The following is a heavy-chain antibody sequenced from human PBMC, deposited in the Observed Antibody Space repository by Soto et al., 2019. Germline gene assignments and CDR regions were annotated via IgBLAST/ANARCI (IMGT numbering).Heavy chain of an antibody. D-gene: IGHD1-20*01. CDR1: GGSFSGYY. Sequence: SETLSLTCAVYGGSFSGYYWSWIRQPPGKGLEWIGEINHSGSTNYNPSLKSRVNISVDTSKNQFSLKLSSVTAADTAVYYCARGLSFIDGGFLGNWNYYYYYMDVWGKGTTVTVSS. CDR2: INHSGST. CDR3: ARGLSFIDGGFLGNWNYYYYYMDV. V-gene: IGHV4-34*01. J-gene: IGHJ6*03.